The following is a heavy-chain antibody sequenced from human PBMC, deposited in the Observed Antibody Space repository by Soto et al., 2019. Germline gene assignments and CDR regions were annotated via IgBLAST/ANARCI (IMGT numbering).Heavy chain of an antibody. J-gene: IGHJ5*02. CDR2: IIPIFGTA. CDR3: ARSSARVFGIIIQGSNWLAP. CDR1: GGTFSSYA. D-gene: IGHD3-16*02. Sequence: SVKVSCKASGGTFSSYAISWVRQAPGQGLEWMGGIIPIFGTANYAQKFQGRVTITADESTSTAYIELSSLRSEDTAVYYCARSSARVFGIIIQGSNWLAPGGQGSRVTVSS. V-gene: IGHV1-69*13.